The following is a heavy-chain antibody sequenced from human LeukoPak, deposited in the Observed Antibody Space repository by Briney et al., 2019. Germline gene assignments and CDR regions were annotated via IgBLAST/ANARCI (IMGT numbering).Heavy chain of an antibody. J-gene: IGHJ3*02. CDR1: GGSISSGDYY. CDR3: ARETVSSGFYDAFDI. V-gene: IGHV4-30-4*01. CDR2: IYYSGST. Sequence: SETLSLTCTVSGGSISSGDYYWSWIRQPPGKGLEWIGYIYYSGSTYYNPSLKSRVTISVDTSKNQFSLKLSSVTAADTAVYYCARETVSSGFYDAFDIWGQGTMVTVSS. D-gene: IGHD3-22*01.